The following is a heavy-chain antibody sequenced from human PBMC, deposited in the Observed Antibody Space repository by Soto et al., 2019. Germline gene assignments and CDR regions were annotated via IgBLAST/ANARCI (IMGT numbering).Heavy chain of an antibody. CDR1: GGSISSGDYY. J-gene: IGHJ4*02. D-gene: IGHD3-22*01. V-gene: IGHV4-30-4*01. CDR2: IYYSGST. Sequence: SETLSLTCTVSGGSISSGDYYWSWIRQPPGKGLEWIGYIYYSGSTYYNPSLKSRVTISVDTSKNQLSLKLSSVTAADTAVYYCARDNPTSLDYYDSSGLDYWGQGTLVTVSS. CDR3: ARDNPTSLDYYDSSGLDY.